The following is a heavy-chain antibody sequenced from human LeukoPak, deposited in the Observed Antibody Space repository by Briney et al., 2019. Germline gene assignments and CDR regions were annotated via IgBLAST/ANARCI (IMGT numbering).Heavy chain of an antibody. CDR2: ISSSSSYV. Sequence: GGSLRLSCAASGFTFSSYSMNWVRQAPGKGLEWVSSISSSSSYVHSADSVRGRFTISRDNAKNSLFLRMNSLRAEGTAVYYCARDEWGDAFDIWGQGTMVTVLS. J-gene: IGHJ3*02. CDR3: ARDEWGDAFDI. D-gene: IGHD1-26*01. V-gene: IGHV3-21*01. CDR1: GFTFSSYS.